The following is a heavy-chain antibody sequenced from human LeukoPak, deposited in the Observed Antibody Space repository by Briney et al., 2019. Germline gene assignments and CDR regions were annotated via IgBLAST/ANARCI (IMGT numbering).Heavy chain of an antibody. CDR3: ARRGTTYCTVDSCHPNWFDP. D-gene: IGHD2-15*01. CDR1: GFTFSDYY. Sequence: GGSLRLSCAASGFTFSDYYMTWIRQAPGRGLEWISYINGSSSDTKYADSVKGRFTISRDNAKNSVYLLMNSLRAEDTAVYYCARRGTTYCTVDSCHPNWFDPWGQGTLVTVSS. CDR2: INGSSSDT. J-gene: IGHJ5*02. V-gene: IGHV3-11*03.